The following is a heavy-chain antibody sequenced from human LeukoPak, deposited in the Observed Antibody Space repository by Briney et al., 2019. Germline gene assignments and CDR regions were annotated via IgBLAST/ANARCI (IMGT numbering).Heavy chain of an antibody. J-gene: IGHJ4*02. V-gene: IGHV1-18*01. CDR1: GYTFTSYG. D-gene: IGHD3-10*01. CDR3: ARGRPTNYYYGSRGYYFDY. Sequence: ASVKVSCKASGYTFTSYGISWVRQAPEQGLEWMGWISAYIGNTNYAQKLQGRVTMTTDTSTSTAYMELRSLRSDDTAVYYCARGRPTNYYYGSRGYYFDYWGQGTLVTVSS. CDR2: ISAYIGNT.